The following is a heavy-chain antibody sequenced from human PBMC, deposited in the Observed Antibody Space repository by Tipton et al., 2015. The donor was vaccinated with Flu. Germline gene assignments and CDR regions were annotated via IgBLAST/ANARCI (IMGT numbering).Heavy chain of an antibody. J-gene: IGHJ3*02. CDR3: AKSDTHDARGRPPLVFDI. V-gene: IGHV5-51*01. D-gene: IGHD5-18*01. CDR2: IYPRDSDT. CDR1: GFSFTNYW. Sequence: VQLVQSGAEVKKPGESLRISCKDSGFSFTNYWIAWVRQMPGKGLEWMGNIYPRDSDTRYSPSFQGQVTISADKFISTAYLQWSSLKASDTAMYFCAKSDTHDARGRPPLVFDIWGQGTMVTVSS.